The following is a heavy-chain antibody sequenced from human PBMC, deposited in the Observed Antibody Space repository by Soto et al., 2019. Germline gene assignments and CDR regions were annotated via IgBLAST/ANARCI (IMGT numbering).Heavy chain of an antibody. CDR1: GCSISSGGYY. D-gene: IGHD2-2*01. Sequence: KPXETLSLTCTVAGCSISSGGYYWSWIRQHPGKGLEWIGYIYYSGSTYYNPSLKSRVTISVDTSKNQFSLKLSSVTAADTAVYYCARVFLGGYCSSTSCYLFDYWGQGTLVTVSS. CDR2: IYYSGST. J-gene: IGHJ4*02. V-gene: IGHV4-31*03. CDR3: ARVFLGGYCSSTSCYLFDY.